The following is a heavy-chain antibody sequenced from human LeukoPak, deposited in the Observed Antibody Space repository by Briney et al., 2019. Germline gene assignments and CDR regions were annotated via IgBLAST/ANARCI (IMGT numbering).Heavy chain of an antibody. D-gene: IGHD6-19*01. J-gene: IGHJ4*02. CDR1: GFTFSSYA. CDR2: ISYDGSNK. V-gene: IGHV3-30*04. CDR3: ARDNSSGRYGKFDY. Sequence: TGGSLRLSCAASGFTFSSYAMHWVRQAPGKGLEWVAVISYDGSNKYYADSVKGRFTISRDNSKNTLYLQMNSLRAEDTAVYYCARDNSSGRYGKFDYWGQGTLVTVSS.